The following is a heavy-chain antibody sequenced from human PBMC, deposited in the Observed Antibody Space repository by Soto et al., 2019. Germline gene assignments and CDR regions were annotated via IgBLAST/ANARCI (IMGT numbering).Heavy chain of an antibody. D-gene: IGHD2-21*02. J-gene: IGHJ1*01. Sequence: PSETLSLTCNVSGVSVRGYYWSWIRQPPGKGLEWIGYIYYSGSTNYNPSLKSRVTISVDTSKNQFSLKLTSVTAADTAMYFCASQNCGGDCYSRYFQHWGQGTLVTVSS. V-gene: IGHV4-59*02. CDR3: ASQNCGGDCYSRYFQH. CDR1: GVSVRGYY. CDR2: IYYSGST.